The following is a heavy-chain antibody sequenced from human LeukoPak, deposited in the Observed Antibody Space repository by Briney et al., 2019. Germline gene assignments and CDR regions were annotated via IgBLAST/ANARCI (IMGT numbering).Heavy chain of an antibody. CDR2: IYSGGSM. V-gene: IGHV3-53*01. J-gene: IGHJ4*02. CDR3: ARGTAGYHSSYFDY. Sequence: GGSLRLSCTASGFIVSNSFMNWVRLAPGRGLEWVSVIYSGGSMFYADSVKGRFTISRDNAENTLYLQMNSLRAEDTAVYYCARGTAGYHSSYFDYWGQGTLVTVSS. D-gene: IGHD3-16*02. CDR1: GFIVSNSF.